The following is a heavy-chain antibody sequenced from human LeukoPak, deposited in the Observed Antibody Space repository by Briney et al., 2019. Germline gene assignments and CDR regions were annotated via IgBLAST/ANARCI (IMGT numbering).Heavy chain of an antibody. D-gene: IGHD6-19*01. CDR3: ARDLRYSSGWSASGMDV. V-gene: IGHV1-46*01. CDR2: INPSGGST. J-gene: IGHJ6*03. CDR1: GYTFTSYY. Sequence: ASVKVSCKASGYTFTSYYMHWVRQAPGQGLEWMGIINPSGGSTSYAQKFQGRVTMTRDMSTSTAYMELRSLRSDDTAVYYCARDLRYSSGWSASGMDVWGKGTTVTISS.